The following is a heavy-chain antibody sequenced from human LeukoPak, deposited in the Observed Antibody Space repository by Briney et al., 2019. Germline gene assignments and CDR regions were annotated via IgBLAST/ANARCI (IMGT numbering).Heavy chain of an antibody. CDR3: ARWYRGYGSGSFDY. Sequence: ASVKVSCKASGYTFTSYGISWVRQAPGQGLEWMGCISAYNGNTNYAQKLQGRVTMTTDTSTSTAYMELRSLRSDETAVYYCARWYRGYGSGSFDYWGQGTLVTVSS. D-gene: IGHD3-10*01. CDR2: ISAYNGNT. J-gene: IGHJ4*02. CDR1: GYTFTSYG. V-gene: IGHV1-18*01.